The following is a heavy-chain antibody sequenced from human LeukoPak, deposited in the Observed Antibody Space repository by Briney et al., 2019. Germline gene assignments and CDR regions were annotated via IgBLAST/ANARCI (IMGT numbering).Heavy chain of an antibody. V-gene: IGHV3-30-3*01. CDR1: GFTSSSYA. CDR2: ISYDGSNK. D-gene: IGHD4-11*01. CDR3: ARPNGLPNYFDY. Sequence: GGSLRLSCAASGFTSSSYAIHWVRQTPGKGLEWVAVISYDGSNKYYAASVKGRFTISRDNSKNTLYLQMSSLRAEDTAIYYCARPNGLPNYFDYWGQGTLVTVSS. J-gene: IGHJ4*02.